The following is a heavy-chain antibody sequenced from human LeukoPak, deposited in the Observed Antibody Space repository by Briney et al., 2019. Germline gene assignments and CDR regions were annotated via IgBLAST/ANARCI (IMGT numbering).Heavy chain of an antibody. CDR2: IIPIFGTA. CDR1: GGTFSSYA. CDR3: VTYCGGDCYQIDY. V-gene: IGHV1-69*13. D-gene: IGHD2-21*02. J-gene: IGHJ4*02. Sequence: GASVKVSCKASGGTFSSYAISWVRQAPGQGLEWMGGIIPIFGTASYAQKFQGRVTITADESTSTAYMELSSLRSEDTAVYYCVTYCGGDCYQIDYWGQGTLVTVSS.